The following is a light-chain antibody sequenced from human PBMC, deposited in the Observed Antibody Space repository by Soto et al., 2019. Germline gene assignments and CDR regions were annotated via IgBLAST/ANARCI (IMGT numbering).Light chain of an antibody. CDR2: EVA. J-gene: IGLJ2*01. CDR3: CSFAGGYTLDVV. V-gene: IGLV2-11*01. Sequence: QSALTQPASVSGSPGQSITISCTGTSGDIGSYNRVSWYQQHPGKAPKLIIYEVAERPSGVPDRFSGSKSGNTASLTISGLQAEDEADYYCCSFAGGYTLDVVFGGGTKLTVL. CDR1: SGDIGSYNR.